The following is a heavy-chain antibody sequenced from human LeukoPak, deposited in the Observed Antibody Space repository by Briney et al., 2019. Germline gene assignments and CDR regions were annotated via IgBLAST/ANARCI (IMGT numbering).Heavy chain of an antibody. D-gene: IGHD3-10*01. J-gene: IGHJ4*02. V-gene: IGHV1-2*02. CDR3: ARVYYGSGSYYDFDY. Sequence: ASVKVSCKTSGYTFTDYYMHWVRQAPGHGLEWMGWINPNSGGTNYAQKFQGRITMTRDTSISTAYMELSRLRSDDTAVYYCARVYYGSGSYYDFDYWGQGTLVTVSS. CDR1: GYTFTDYY. CDR2: INPNSGGT.